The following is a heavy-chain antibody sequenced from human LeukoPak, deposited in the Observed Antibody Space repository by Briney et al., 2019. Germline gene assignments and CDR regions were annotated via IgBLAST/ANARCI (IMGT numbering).Heavy chain of an antibody. CDR1: GYTSIGHF. CDR2: INLNSGDT. Sequence: ASVKVSCKASGYTSIGHFMHWVRQAPGQGLEWMGWINLNSGDTLYAQRFQGRVTMTRDTSISTAYMELSNLGSDDTAVYYCARDGLNWNYDYWGQGSLVTVSS. V-gene: IGHV1-2*02. D-gene: IGHD1-7*01. J-gene: IGHJ4*02. CDR3: ARDGLNWNYDY.